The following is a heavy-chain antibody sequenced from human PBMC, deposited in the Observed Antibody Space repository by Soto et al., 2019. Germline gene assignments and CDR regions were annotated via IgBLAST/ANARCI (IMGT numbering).Heavy chain of an antibody. CDR1: GGSISSSSYY. Sequence: QLQLQESGPGLVKPSETLSLTCTVSGGSISSSSYYWGWIRQPPGKGLEWIGSIYYSGSTYYNPSLKSRVTISVDTYKNQFSLKLSSVTAADTAVYYCARAFYRSSWYVSWFDPWGQGTLVTVSS. CDR3: ARAFYRSSWYVSWFDP. J-gene: IGHJ5*02. V-gene: IGHV4-39*01. CDR2: IYYSGST. D-gene: IGHD6-13*01.